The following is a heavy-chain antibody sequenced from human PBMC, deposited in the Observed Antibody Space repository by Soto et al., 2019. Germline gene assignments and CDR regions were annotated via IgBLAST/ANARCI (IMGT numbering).Heavy chain of an antibody. J-gene: IGHJ4*02. CDR1: GFTFTNAW. CDR3: TTHGILTDFASGY. V-gene: IGHV3-15*07. D-gene: IGHD3-9*01. CDR2: IKSKTDGGTT. Sequence: EVQLVESGGGLVKPGGSLRLSCAASGFTFTNAWMNWVRQAPGKGLEWVGRIKSKTDGGTTDYAAPVKGRFTISRDDSKKTLYLQMNSLKTEDTAVYYCTTHGILTDFASGYWGQGTLVTVSS.